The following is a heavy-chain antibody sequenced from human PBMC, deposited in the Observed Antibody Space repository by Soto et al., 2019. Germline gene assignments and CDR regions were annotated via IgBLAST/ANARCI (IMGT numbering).Heavy chain of an antibody. Sequence: PWGSLRLSCAASGFTFSSYSMNWVRQAPGKGLEWVSSISSSSSYIYYADSVKGRFTISRDNAKNSLYLQMNSLRAEDTAVYYCARGRMYCSSTSCYQGWFDPWGQGTLVTVSS. J-gene: IGHJ5*02. CDR3: ARGRMYCSSTSCYQGWFDP. V-gene: IGHV3-21*01. CDR1: GFTFSSYS. D-gene: IGHD2-2*01. CDR2: ISSSSSYI.